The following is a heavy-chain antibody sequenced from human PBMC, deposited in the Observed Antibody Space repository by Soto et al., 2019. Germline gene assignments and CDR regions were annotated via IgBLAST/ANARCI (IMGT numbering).Heavy chain of an antibody. D-gene: IGHD5-12*01. Sequence: QVTLKEAGPVLVKPTETLTLTCTVSGFSLNTDGMGVSWIRQPPGKALEWLAQIFSSDDKSYSASLKIRLSIYKDSSGSQVVLSVTNMDPVDTATYYCARIRGYDSLVPVDYWGQGILVTVSS. V-gene: IGHV2-26*01. J-gene: IGHJ4*02. CDR1: GFSLNTDGMG. CDR2: IFSSDDK. CDR3: ARIRGYDSLVPVDY.